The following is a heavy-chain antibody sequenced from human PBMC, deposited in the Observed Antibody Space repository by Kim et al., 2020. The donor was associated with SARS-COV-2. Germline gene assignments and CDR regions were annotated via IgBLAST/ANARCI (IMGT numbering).Heavy chain of an antibody. CDR3: ARHSPLDYYVSSGYFDY. CDR2: IDPSDSYT. D-gene: IGHD3-22*01. J-gene: IGHJ4*02. CDR1: GYSFTSYW. V-gene: IGHV5-10-1*01. Sequence: GESLKISCKGSGYSFTSYWISWVRQMPGKGLEWMGRIDPSDSYTNYSPSFQGHVTISADKSISTAYLQWSSLKASDTAMYYCARHSPLDYYVSSGYFDYWGQGTLVTVSS.